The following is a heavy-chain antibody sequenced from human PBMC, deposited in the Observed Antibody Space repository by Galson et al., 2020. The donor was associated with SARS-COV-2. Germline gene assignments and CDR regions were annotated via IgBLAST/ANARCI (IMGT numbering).Heavy chain of an antibody. D-gene: IGHD6-13*01. CDR3: ARGTNRIAAAGERYYYYYMDA. CDR2: INHSGST. V-gene: IGHV4-34*01. CDR1: GGSFSGYY. J-gene: IGHJ6*03. Sequence: SETLSLTCAVYGGSFSGYYWSWIRQPPGKGLEWIGEINHSGSTDYNPSLKSRVTISLDTSKNQFSLKLSSVTAADTAVYYCARGTNRIAAAGERYYYYYMDAWGKGTTVTVSS.